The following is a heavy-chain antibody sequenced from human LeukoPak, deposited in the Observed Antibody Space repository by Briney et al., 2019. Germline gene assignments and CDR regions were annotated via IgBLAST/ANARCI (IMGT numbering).Heavy chain of an antibody. CDR3: AHLLFSPYCGGDCYAATSDY. CDR1: GLTFSSYW. V-gene: IGHV3-74*01. Sequence: PGGSLRLSCAASGLTFSSYWMHWVRQAPGKGLVWVSRINSDGSSTSYADSVKGRFTISRDNAKNTLYLQMNSLRAEDTAVYYCAHLLFSPYCGGDCYAATSDYWGQGTLVTVSS. J-gene: IGHJ4*02. D-gene: IGHD2-21*02. CDR2: INSDGSST.